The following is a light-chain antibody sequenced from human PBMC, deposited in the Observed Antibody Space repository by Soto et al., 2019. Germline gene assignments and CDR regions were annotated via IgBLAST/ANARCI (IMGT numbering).Light chain of an antibody. Sequence: DIQMTQSPSSLSASLGDRVTITCRASQRISSYLNWYQQKPGKAPKLLIYAESSLQSGVPSRFSGSGSGTDFTLTINSLQPEDFATYYCQQSFTTPPTFGQGTKVEIK. CDR2: AES. J-gene: IGKJ1*01. V-gene: IGKV1-39*01. CDR3: QQSFTTPPT. CDR1: QRISSY.